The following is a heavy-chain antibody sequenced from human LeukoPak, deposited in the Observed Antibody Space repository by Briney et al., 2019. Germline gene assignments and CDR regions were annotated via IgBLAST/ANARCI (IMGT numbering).Heavy chain of an antibody. CDR3: AKEAMYCRTDTRCHLH. D-gene: IGHD2-2*01. J-gene: IGHJ4*02. V-gene: IGHV3-23*01. Sequence: PGGSLRLSCAASGFTFTTYAMSWVRQAPGKGLEWVSAISGSATTTYYADSVKGRFTISRDNSENTLYLQMNSLRAEDTAVYCCAKEAMYCRTDTRCHLHWGQGTLVTVSS. CDR1: GFTFTTYA. CDR2: ISGSATTT.